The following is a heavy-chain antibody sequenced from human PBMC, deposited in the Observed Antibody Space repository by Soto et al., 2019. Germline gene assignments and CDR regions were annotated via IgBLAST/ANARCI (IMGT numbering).Heavy chain of an antibody. V-gene: IGHV4-39*01. CDR1: GGSFSSSFSY. Sequence: SETLSLTCTVSGGSFSSSFSYWGWIRQSPGKGLEWIGSIYYNGITYYKPSLKSRVTISVDTSQYQFSLNLNSATAADTAVFFCARQANHYDSSGPTRFFDYWGQGALVTVSS. J-gene: IGHJ4*02. D-gene: IGHD3-22*01. CDR2: IYYNGIT. CDR3: ARQANHYDSSGPTRFFDY.